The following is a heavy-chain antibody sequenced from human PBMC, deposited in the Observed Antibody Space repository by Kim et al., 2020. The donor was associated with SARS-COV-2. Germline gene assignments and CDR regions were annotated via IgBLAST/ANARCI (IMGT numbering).Heavy chain of an antibody. J-gene: IGHJ2*01. CDR1: GGSISSYY. V-gene: IGHV4-59*01. CDR3: AAGPLPVERSGNNNVAWY. Sequence: SETLSLTCTVSGGSISSYYWSWIRQPPGKGLEWIGYIYYSGSTNYNPSLKSRVTISVATSKNQLSLKRTFFTAVAPAGNYVAAGPLPVERSGNNNVAWY. D-gene: IGHD2-15*01. CDR2: IYYSGST.